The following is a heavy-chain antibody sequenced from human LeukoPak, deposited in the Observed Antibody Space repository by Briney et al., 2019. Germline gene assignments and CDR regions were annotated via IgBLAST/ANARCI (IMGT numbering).Heavy chain of an antibody. Sequence: SETLSRNATVSGGSINSISYYWGPIRHPPGKRLEWIASIDYSGSTYYNPSRKSLATISLDTSNNQVSLKLSCVTGADTAVYYCARRAIGEAGTTTGEIDYWGQGTLVTVSS. D-gene: IGHD6-13*01. V-gene: IGHV4-39*01. CDR3: ARRAIGEAGTTTGEIDY. CDR2: IDYSGST. CDR1: GGSINSISYY. J-gene: IGHJ4*02.